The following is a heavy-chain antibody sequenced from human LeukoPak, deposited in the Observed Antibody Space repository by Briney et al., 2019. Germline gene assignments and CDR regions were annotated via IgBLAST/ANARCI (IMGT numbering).Heavy chain of an antibody. CDR2: IIPIFGTA. J-gene: IGHJ6*04. CDR3: ARLMDYYASGTYGRYAMDV. Sequence: SVMVSCTASGGTFSSYTISWVRQAPGQGLEWMGGIIPIFGTANYAQTLQGRVTITADESTSTAYMNLNSLRSEDTAMYYCARLMDYYASGTYGRYAMDVWGKGTTVTVTS. D-gene: IGHD3-10*01. V-gene: IGHV1-69*13. CDR1: GGTFSSYT.